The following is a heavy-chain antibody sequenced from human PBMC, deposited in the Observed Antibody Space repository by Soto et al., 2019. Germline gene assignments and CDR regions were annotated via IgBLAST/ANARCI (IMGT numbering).Heavy chain of an antibody. CDR2: IYYSGYN. D-gene: IGHD2-21*02. CDR1: GDSVSSGLSY. V-gene: IGHV4-61*01. Sequence: QVHLQESGPGLVKTSETLTLTCSVSGDSVSSGLSYWGWVRQPPGKAPEWIGYIYYSGYNTYNPSHGRGTTISIDTSKTQFSLKVNSLTAADTAVFYLVRQHSADCSAGVCFHAFDVWGQGTVVIVSS. CDR3: VRQHSADCSAGVCFHAFDV. J-gene: IGHJ3*01.